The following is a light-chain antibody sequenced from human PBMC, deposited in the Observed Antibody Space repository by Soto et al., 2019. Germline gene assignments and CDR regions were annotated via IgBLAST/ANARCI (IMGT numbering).Light chain of an antibody. CDR1: QGISSY. V-gene: IGKV1-8*01. Sequence: AIRMTQSPSSLSASTGDRVTITCRASQGISSYLAWYQQKPGKAPKLLIYAASTLQSGVPSRFSGSGSGTDFTLTISCLQSEDFATYYCQQYYSYPGTFCQGTKLEIK. J-gene: IGKJ2*01. CDR2: AAS. CDR3: QQYYSYPGT.